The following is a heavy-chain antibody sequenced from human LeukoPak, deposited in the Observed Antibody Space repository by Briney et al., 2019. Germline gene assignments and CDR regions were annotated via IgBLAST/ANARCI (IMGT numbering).Heavy chain of an antibody. V-gene: IGHV3-53*01. CDR2: IYSGGST. Sequence: GGSLRLSCAASGFTVSSNYMSWVRQAPGKGLEWVSVIYSGGSTYYADSVKGRFTIYRDSSKNTLYLQMNSLRAEDTAVYYCAREGSAPVEGAFDIWGQGTMVTVSS. D-gene: IGHD1-26*01. CDR3: AREGSAPVEGAFDI. CDR1: GFTVSSNY. J-gene: IGHJ3*02.